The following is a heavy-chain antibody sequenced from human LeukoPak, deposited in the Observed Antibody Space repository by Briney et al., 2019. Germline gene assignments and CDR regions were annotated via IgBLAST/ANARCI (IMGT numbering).Heavy chain of an antibody. J-gene: IGHJ4*02. CDR3: ARDHGPNYYDSSGYYPHFDY. V-gene: IGHV1-46*01. CDR2: INPSGGNT. Sequence: ASVKVSCKASGYTFTSYYMHWVRQAPGQGLEWMGIINPSGGNTNYAQKFQGRVTMTRDTSTSTVYMELSSLRSEDTAVYYCARDHGPNYYDSSGYYPHFDYWGQGTLVTVSS. CDR1: GYTFTSYY. D-gene: IGHD3-22*01.